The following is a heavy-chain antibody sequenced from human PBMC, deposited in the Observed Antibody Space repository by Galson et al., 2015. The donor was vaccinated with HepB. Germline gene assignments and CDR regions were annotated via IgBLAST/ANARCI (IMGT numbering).Heavy chain of an antibody. J-gene: IGHJ4*02. CDR1: GFTLSNSA. CDR2: ISDGST. Sequence: SLRLSCAVSGFTLSNSATGWVRQAPGKGLAWVSIISDGSTHYADSVKGRFTISRDTSKSTFYLHMNSLRVEDTAIYYCARDVGWALGGRIDYWGQGTLVTVSP. CDR3: ARDVGWALGGRIDY. D-gene: IGHD3-16*01. V-gene: IGHV3-23*01.